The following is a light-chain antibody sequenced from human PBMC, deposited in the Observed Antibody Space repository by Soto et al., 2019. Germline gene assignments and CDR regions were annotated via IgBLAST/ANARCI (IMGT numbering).Light chain of an antibody. CDR3: CSSAPESTYV. CDR2: RGT. J-gene: IGLJ1*01. Sequence: QSVLAQPASVSGSPGQSITISCTGTSSDVGAYDAVSWYQQHPGKAPQVIIYRGTKRPSGVSTRFSGSVSGNTVSLTVSGLQAEDEAEYFCCSSAPESTYVFGTGTKLTVL. V-gene: IGLV2-23*01. CDR1: SSDVGAYDA.